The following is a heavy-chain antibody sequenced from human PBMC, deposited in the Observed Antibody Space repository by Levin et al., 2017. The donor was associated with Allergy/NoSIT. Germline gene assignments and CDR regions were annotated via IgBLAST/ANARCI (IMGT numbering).Heavy chain of an antibody. J-gene: IGHJ4*02. CDR3: ARGEAGPFYYFDY. D-gene: IGHD6-19*01. Sequence: SETLSLTCTVSGGSISSGSYYWSWIRQPAGKGLEWIGRIYTSGSTNYNPSLKSRVTISVDTSKNQFSLKLSSVTAADTAVYYCARGEAGPFYYFDYWGQGTLVTVSS. CDR1: GGSISSGSYY. CDR2: IYTSGST. V-gene: IGHV4-61*02.